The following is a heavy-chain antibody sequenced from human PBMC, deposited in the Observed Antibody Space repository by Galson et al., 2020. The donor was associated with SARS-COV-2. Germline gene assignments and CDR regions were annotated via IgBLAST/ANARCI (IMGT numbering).Heavy chain of an antibody. J-gene: IGHJ5*01. V-gene: IGHV3-48*03. Sequence: GGSLRLSCVAFGITFSNTEMNWVRQAPGKGLEWLSYISMSGITIYYADSVKGRFTISRDNAENSLYLQMNSLRAEDTGIYYCATGDVWFESLCQRSLVTFSS. CDR3: ATGDVWFES. D-gene: IGHD7-27*01. CDR1: GITFSNTE. CDR2: ISMSGITI.